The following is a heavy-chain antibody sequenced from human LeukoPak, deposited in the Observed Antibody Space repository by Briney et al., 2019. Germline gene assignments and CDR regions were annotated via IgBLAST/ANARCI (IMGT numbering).Heavy chain of an antibody. D-gene: IGHD2-2*01. V-gene: IGHV4-31*03. Sequence: SETLSLTCTVSGGSISSGGYYWSWIRQHPGKGLEWIGYIYYSGSTYYNPSLKSRVTISVDTSKNQFSLKLSSVTAADTAVYYCARGHCSSTSCSRNWFDPWGQGTLVTVSS. J-gene: IGHJ5*02. CDR2: IYYSGST. CDR1: GGSISSGGYY. CDR3: ARGHCSSTSCSRNWFDP.